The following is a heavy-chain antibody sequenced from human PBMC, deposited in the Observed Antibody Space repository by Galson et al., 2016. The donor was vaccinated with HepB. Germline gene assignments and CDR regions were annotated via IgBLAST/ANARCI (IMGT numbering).Heavy chain of an antibody. Sequence: SVKVSCKASGYTFTTYSIHWVRQAPGQGLEWMGYINTDNGNTKSSQKFQDRVTITRDTSASTAYMELSLSSVTAGDTAVYYCARDRGLVRVGRREFHYGVDVWGPGTMVTVSS. CDR1: GYTFTTYS. CDR2: INTDNGNT. D-gene: IGHD3-10*01. J-gene: IGHJ6*02. V-gene: IGHV1-3*04. CDR3: ARDRGLVRVGRREFHYGVDV.